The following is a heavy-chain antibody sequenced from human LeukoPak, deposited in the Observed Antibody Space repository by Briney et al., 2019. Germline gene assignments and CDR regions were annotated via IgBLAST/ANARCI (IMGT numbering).Heavy chain of an antibody. CDR2: IWYDGSNK. V-gene: IGHV3-33*01. CDR3: ARERISSRKNWFDP. J-gene: IGHJ5*02. Sequence: GGSLRLSCAASGFTFSSYGMHWVRQAPGKGLEWVAVIWYDGSNKYYADSVKGRFTISRDNSKNTLYLQMNSLRAEDTAVYYCARERISSRKNWFDPWGQGTLDTVSS. CDR1: GFTFSSYG. D-gene: IGHD2/OR15-2a*01.